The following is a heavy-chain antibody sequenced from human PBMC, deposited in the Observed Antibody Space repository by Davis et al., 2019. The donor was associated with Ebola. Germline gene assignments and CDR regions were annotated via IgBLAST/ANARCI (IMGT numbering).Heavy chain of an antibody. J-gene: IGHJ5*01. CDR1: GFTFGSYA. Sequence: GGSLRLSCAASGFTFGSYAMNWVRQAPGKGLEWVSSISPRGGSTYYADSVKGRLTISRDNSKNTLYLQMNSLRVEDTALYYCAKDLGASSGLGVESWGQGTLVTVSS. D-gene: IGHD6-19*01. CDR3: AKDLGASSGLGVES. V-gene: IGHV3-23*01. CDR2: ISPRGGST.